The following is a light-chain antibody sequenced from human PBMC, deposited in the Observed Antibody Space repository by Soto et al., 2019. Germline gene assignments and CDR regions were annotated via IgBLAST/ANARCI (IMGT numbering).Light chain of an antibody. Sequence: DIQMSQSPSSLSASVGDRVTITCQASQAIDNFLNWYQQKPGKAPTVLIYEVSNLETGVPSRFSGGGSGTDFTFIISSLQPEDVATYYCQQHDSLPLTFGGGTKVEIK. CDR3: QQHDSLPLT. CDR1: QAIDNF. CDR2: EVS. V-gene: IGKV1-33*01. J-gene: IGKJ4*01.